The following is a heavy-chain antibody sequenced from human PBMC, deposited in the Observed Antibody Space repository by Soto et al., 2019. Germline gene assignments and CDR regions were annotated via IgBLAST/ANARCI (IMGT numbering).Heavy chain of an antibody. J-gene: IGHJ6*02. CDR1: GFTFSSYS. Sequence: QPGGSLRLSCAASGFTFSSYSMNWVRQAPGKGLEWVSYISSSSSTIYYADSVKGRFTISRDNAKNSLYLQMNSLRDEDTAVYYCARDYDFWSGPSYGMDVWGQGTTVTVSS. D-gene: IGHD3-3*01. CDR2: ISSSSSTI. CDR3: ARDYDFWSGPSYGMDV. V-gene: IGHV3-48*02.